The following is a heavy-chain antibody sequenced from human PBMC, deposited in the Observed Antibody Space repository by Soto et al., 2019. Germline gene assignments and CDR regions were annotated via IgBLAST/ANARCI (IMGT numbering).Heavy chain of an antibody. J-gene: IGHJ5*02. V-gene: IGHV3-48*03. CDR1: GFTFSSYE. Sequence: EVQLVESGGGLVQPGGSLRLSCAASGFTFSSYEMNWVRQAPGKGLEWISYISSSGSTIYYADSVKGRFTISRDNAKNSLYLQMNRLRAEDTAVYYCARELATIWSLTSSAGWFDPWGQGTLVTVSS. D-gene: IGHD5-12*01. CDR3: ARELATIWSLTSSAGWFDP. CDR2: ISSSGSTI.